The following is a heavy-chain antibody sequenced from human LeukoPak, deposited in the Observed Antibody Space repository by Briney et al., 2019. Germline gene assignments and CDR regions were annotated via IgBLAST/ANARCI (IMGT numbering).Heavy chain of an antibody. J-gene: IGHJ6*03. Sequence: PSETLSLTCTVSGGSISSSSYYWGWIRQPPGKGLEWNGSIYYSGSTYYNPSLKSRVTISVDTSKNQFSLKLSSVTAADTAVYYCARARWLQGSYYMDVWGKGTTVTVSS. CDR1: GGSISSSSYY. CDR3: ARARWLQGSYYMDV. D-gene: IGHD5-24*01. CDR2: IYYSGST. V-gene: IGHV4-39*07.